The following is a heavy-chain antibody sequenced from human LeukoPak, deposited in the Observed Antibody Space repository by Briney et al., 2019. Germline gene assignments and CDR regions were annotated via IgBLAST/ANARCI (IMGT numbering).Heavy chain of an antibody. Sequence: GGSLRLSCTASGFTFSDYYMTWIRQAPGKGLEWHAYISTSGSITSYVDSVRGRFTISRDNAKNSLYLQIDSLRAEDTAMYYCARDRQFRLHDPWGQGILVTVSS. V-gene: IGHV3-11*01. CDR3: ARDRQFRLHDP. J-gene: IGHJ5*02. CDR1: GFTFSDYY. CDR2: ISTSGSIT. D-gene: IGHD3-16*01.